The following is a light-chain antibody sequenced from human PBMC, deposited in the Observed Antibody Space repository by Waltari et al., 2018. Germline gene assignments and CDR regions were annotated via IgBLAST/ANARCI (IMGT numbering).Light chain of an antibody. V-gene: IGLV4-69*01. CDR2: VNSDGSH. CDR1: RGHRGHV. CDR3: ETGGHGTWV. Sequence: QLVLTQSPSVPAPRVASEKRTCTLLRGHRGHVFAWLQQHPEKGPRYLMKVNSDGSHSKGDEIPDRFAGSSSGAERYLTISNVQSEDEADYYCETGGHGTWVFGGGTRLTVL. J-gene: IGLJ3*02.